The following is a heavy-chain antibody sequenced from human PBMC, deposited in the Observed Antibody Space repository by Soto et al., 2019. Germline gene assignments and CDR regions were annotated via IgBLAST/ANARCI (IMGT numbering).Heavy chain of an antibody. CDR3: TRDAQGERQYYFYYYGMDV. CDR2: IYSGGKT. V-gene: IGHV3-53*01. CDR1: GLSVSTNF. J-gene: IGHJ6*02. Sequence: PGESLKISCTASGLSVSTNFMSWVRQAPGKGLEWLAVIYSGGKTFYADSVKGRFTISKDNSKNTLSLQMNSLRAEDTAVYYCTRDAQGERQYYFYYYGMDVWGQGTTVTVSS.